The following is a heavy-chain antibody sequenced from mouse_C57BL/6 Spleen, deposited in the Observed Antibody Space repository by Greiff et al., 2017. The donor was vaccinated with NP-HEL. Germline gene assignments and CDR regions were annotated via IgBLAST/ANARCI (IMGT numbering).Heavy chain of an antibody. D-gene: IGHD1-1*02. CDR3: ARKAGGLYYAMDY. Sequence: EVKLEESGGGLVKPGGSLKLSCAASGFTFSDYGMHWVRQAPEKGLEWVAYISSGSSTIYYADTVKGRFTISRDNAKNTLFLQMTSLRSEDTAMYYCARKAGGLYYAMDYWGQGTSVTVSS. J-gene: IGHJ4*01. CDR2: ISSGSSTI. V-gene: IGHV5-17*01. CDR1: GFTFSDYG.